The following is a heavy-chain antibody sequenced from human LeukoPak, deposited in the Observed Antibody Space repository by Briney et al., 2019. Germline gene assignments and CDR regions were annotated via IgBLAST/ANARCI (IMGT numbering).Heavy chain of an antibody. Sequence: PGGSLRLSCAASGFTFSDYYMSWIRQAPGKGLEWVSYISSSGSIIYYADSVKGRSTISRDNAKNSMYLQMNSLRAEDTAVYYCARGQYDRSPFLQHWGQGTLVTVSS. CDR2: ISSSGSII. CDR3: ARGQYDRSPFLQH. V-gene: IGHV3-11*01. CDR1: GFTFSDYY. D-gene: IGHD3-22*01. J-gene: IGHJ1*01.